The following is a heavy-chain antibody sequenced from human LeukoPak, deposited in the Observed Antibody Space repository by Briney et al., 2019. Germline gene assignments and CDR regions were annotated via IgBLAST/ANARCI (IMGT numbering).Heavy chain of an antibody. J-gene: IGHJ6*02. Sequence: SETLSLTCTVSGGSISSTNYYWSWIRQPPGKGLEWIGYIYYSGSTNYNPSLKSRVTISVDTSKNQFSLRLSSVTAGDTAVYYCARVGGGNYYYYGMDVWGQGTTVTVSS. CDR1: GGSISSTNYY. D-gene: IGHD2-15*01. CDR3: ARVGGGNYYYYGMDV. CDR2: IYYSGST. V-gene: IGHV4-61*05.